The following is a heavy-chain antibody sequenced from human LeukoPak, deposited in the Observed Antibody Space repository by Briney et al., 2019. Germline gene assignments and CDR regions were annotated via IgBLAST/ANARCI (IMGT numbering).Heavy chain of an antibody. D-gene: IGHD6-13*01. Sequence: SETLSLTCTVSGGSISSSSYYWGWIRQPPGKGLEWIGSIYYSGSTYYNPSLKSRVTISVDTSKNQFSLKLSSVTAADTAVYYCVVRSRTPSSSSPLPWVSSWGQGTLVTVSS. CDR2: IYYSGST. J-gene: IGHJ4*02. CDR3: VVRSRTPSSSSPLPWVSS. CDR1: GGSISSSSYY. V-gene: IGHV4-39*01.